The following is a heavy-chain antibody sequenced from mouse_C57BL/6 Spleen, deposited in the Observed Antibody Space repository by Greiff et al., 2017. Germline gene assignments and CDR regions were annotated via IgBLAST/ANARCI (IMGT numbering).Heavy chain of an antibody. V-gene: IGHV1-72*01. CDR3: ARDYFGSSYAMDY. D-gene: IGHD1-1*01. J-gene: IGHJ4*01. CDR1: GYTFTSYW. CDR2: IDPISGGT. Sequence: QVQLQQPGAELVKPGASVKLSCKASGYTFTSYWMHWVKQRPGRGLEWIGRIDPISGGTKYNEKFKSKATLTVDKPSSTAYMQRSSLTSEDSAVYYCARDYFGSSYAMDYWGQGTSVTVAS.